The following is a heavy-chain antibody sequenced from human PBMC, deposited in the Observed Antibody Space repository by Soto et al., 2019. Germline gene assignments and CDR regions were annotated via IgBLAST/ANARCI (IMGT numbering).Heavy chain of an antibody. V-gene: IGHV1-2*04. CDR2: INPNSGGT. Sequence: ASVKVSCKASGYTFTGYYMHWVRQAPGQGLEWMGWINPNSGGTNYAQKFQGWVTMTRDTSISTAYMELSRLRSDDTAVYYCVTSALVNDFWSGPHPYYYYYGMDVWGQGTTVTVSS. CDR1: GYTFTGYY. CDR3: VTSALVNDFWSGPHPYYYYYGMDV. J-gene: IGHJ6*02. D-gene: IGHD3-3*01.